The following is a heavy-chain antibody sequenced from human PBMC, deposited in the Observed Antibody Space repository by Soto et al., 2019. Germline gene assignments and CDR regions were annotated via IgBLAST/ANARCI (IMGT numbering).Heavy chain of an antibody. CDR1: GYTFTTNF. J-gene: IGHJ3*01. CDR3: ARAHYDSDAFDF. Sequence: VQLVQSGAEVKKPGASVKISCKASGYTFTTNFIHWIRQAPGQGLEWVGIISPGGGTTVYAQKLQGKVTMTRDTSTSTVYMELRNLRSEDTAVFYCARAHYDSDAFDFWGQGKMVIVSS. D-gene: IGHD3-22*01. CDR2: ISPGGGTT. V-gene: IGHV1-46*03.